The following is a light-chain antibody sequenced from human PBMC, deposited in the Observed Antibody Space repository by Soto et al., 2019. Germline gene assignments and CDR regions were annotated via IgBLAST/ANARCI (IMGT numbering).Light chain of an antibody. CDR3: MQALQTPPFT. Sequence: DIVMTQSPLSLPVTPGEPASISCRSSQSLLHSNGYNYLDWYLQKPGQSPQLLIYLGSNRASGGPDGFSGSGSGTDFTLKISRVEAEDVGVYYCMQALQTPPFTFGPGTKVDIK. CDR2: LGS. J-gene: IGKJ3*01. CDR1: QSLLHSNGYNY. V-gene: IGKV2-28*01.